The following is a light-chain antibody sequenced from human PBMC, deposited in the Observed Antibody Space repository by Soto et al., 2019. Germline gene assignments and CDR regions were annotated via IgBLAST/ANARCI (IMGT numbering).Light chain of an antibody. CDR3: QVWDSSSDHVV. CDR2: YDS. CDR1: NVRSKS. V-gene: IGLV3-21*04. J-gene: IGLJ2*01. Sequence: SYELTQPPSVSGAPGKTARITCGGNNVRSKSVNWYQQKPGQAPVLVIYYDSDRPSGIPEGFSGSNSGNTATLTISRVEAGDEADYYCQVWDSSSDHVVFGGGTKLTVL.